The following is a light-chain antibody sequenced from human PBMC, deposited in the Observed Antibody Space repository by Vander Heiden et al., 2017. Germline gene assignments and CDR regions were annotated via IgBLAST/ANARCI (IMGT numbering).Light chain of an antibody. CDR2: QDS. CDR1: QLGDKY. CDR3: QAWDEASRVV. Sequence: SYELTQPPSVSVSPGQPASITCSGDQLGDKYAGCDQQKPGQSTVLVIYQDSKWPEGIPERFSVSNSGNTATLTISGTQAMEEADYYCQAWDEASRVVFGGGTKLTGL. V-gene: IGLV3-1*01. J-gene: IGLJ2*01.